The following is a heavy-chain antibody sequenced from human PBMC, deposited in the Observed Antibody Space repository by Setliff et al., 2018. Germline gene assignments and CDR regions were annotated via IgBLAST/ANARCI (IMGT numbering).Heavy chain of an antibody. Sequence: SETLSLTCAVSANTLSTSYYWGWVRQPPGKGLEWIGDIYKGGSTYYNPSLQSRVTISVDMSKNQFSLQLTSVTAADTALYFCARERLYYDDLTGFSPEAFDIWGQGTMVTVSS. J-gene: IGHJ3*02. CDR3: ARERLYYDDLTGFSPEAFDI. CDR2: IYKGGST. CDR1: ANTLSTSYY. D-gene: IGHD3-9*01. V-gene: IGHV4-38-2*02.